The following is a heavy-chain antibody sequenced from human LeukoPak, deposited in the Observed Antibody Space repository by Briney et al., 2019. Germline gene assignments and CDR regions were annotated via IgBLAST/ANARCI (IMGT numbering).Heavy chain of an antibody. CDR1: GYTFTSYY. J-gene: IGHJ4*02. CDR3: ARRAYYDSSQFDY. D-gene: IGHD3-22*01. Sequence: AASVKVSCKASGYTFTSYYMHWVRQAPGQGLEWMGIINPSGGSTSYAQKFQGRVTITADESTSTAYMELSSLRSEDTAVYYCARRAYYDSSQFDYWGQGTLVTVSS. V-gene: IGHV1-46*01. CDR2: INPSGGST.